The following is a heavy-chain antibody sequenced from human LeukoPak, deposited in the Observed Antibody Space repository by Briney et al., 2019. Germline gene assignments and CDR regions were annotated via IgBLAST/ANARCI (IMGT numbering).Heavy chain of an antibody. Sequence: GGSLRLSCAASGFTLSSYWMSWVRQAPGKGLEWVANINQDVSEINYVDSVKGRFTISRDNGKNSLYLQMNSLRAEDTAVYYCAKDGARYCTNGVCYAFYYMDVWGKGTTVTVSS. CDR3: AKDGARYCTNGVCYAFYYMDV. CDR2: INQDVSEI. J-gene: IGHJ6*03. D-gene: IGHD2-8*01. CDR1: GFTLSSYW. V-gene: IGHV3-7*03.